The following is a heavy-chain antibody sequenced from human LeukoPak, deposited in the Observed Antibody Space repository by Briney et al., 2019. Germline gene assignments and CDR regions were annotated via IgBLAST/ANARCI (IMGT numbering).Heavy chain of an antibody. CDR3: ARHDTAMATDYGMDV. D-gene: IGHD5-18*01. Sequence: GGSLRLSCAASGYTFSDYYMSWIRQAPGKGLEWVSYISSRGSTIYYADSVKGRFTISRDNAKNSLYLQMNSLRAEDTAVYYCARHDTAMATDYGMDVWGQGTTVTVSS. J-gene: IGHJ6*02. CDR1: GYTFSDYY. V-gene: IGHV3-11*01. CDR2: ISSRGSTI.